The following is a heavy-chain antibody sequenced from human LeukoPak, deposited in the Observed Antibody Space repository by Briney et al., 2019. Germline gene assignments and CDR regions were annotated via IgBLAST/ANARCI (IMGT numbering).Heavy chain of an antibody. CDR3: ARYCGSTSCPSYFDY. J-gene: IGHJ4*02. D-gene: IGHD2-2*01. V-gene: IGHV4-31*03. CDR1: GGSISTDNYY. CDR2: IYYSGST. Sequence: PSETLSLTCSVPGGSISTDNYYWSWIRQHPGKGLEWIGYIYYSGSTFYNPSLRSRVSISEDMSRNQFSLKLSSVTAADTAVYFCARYCGSTSCPSYFDYWGQGTLVTVSS.